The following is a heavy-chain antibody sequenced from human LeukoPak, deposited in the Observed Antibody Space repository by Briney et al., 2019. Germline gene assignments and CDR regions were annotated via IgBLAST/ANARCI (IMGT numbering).Heavy chain of an antibody. CDR1: GFTFSSYG. V-gene: IGHV3-30*02. D-gene: IGHD6-13*01. CDR2: IRYDGSNK. Sequence: GGSLRLSCAASGFTFSSYGMHWVRQAPGKGLEWVAFIRYDGSNKYYADSVKGRFTISRDNARNSLYLQMNSLRAEDTAVYYCTRSRPGTEAGQPNFDYWGQGTLVTVSS. CDR3: TRSRPGTEAGQPNFDY. J-gene: IGHJ4*02.